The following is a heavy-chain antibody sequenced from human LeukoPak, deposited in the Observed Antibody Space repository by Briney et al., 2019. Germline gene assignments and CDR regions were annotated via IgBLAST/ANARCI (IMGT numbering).Heavy chain of an antibody. V-gene: IGHV3-48*01. CDR2: ISSSSSTI. Sequence: GGSLRLSCAASGFTFSSYSMNWVRQAPGKGLEWVSYISSSSSTIYYADSVKGRFTISRDNAKNSLYLQMNSLRAEDTAVYYCARVELGWFGDPYFDYWGQGTLVTVSS. D-gene: IGHD3-10*01. CDR1: GFTFSSYS. CDR3: ARVELGWFGDPYFDY. J-gene: IGHJ4*02.